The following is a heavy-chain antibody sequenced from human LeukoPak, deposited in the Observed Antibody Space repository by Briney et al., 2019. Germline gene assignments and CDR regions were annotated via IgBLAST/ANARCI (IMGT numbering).Heavy chain of an antibody. CDR3: ARGPRGYSYGYGWFDP. Sequence: PSETLSLTCTVSGGSISSYYWSWIRQPPGKGLEWIGEINHSGSTNYNPSLKSRVTISVDTSKNQFSLKLSSVTAADTAVYYCARGPRGYSYGYGWFDPWGQGTLVTVSS. CDR1: GGSISSYY. J-gene: IGHJ5*02. CDR2: INHSGST. V-gene: IGHV4-34*01. D-gene: IGHD5-18*01.